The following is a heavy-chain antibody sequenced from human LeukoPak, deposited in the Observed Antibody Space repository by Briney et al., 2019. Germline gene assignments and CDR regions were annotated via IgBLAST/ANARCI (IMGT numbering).Heavy chain of an antibody. CDR2: IYYSGST. V-gene: IGHV4-39*01. Sequence: SETLSLTCTVSVGSISSSSYYWGWIRQPPGKGLEWIGSIYYSGSTYYNPSLKSRVTISVDTSKNQFSLKLSSVTAADTAVYYCARHPRITMIVLVTHQGFDPWGQGTLVTVSS. CDR1: VGSISSSSYY. J-gene: IGHJ5*02. CDR3: ARHPRITMIVLVTHQGFDP. D-gene: IGHD3-22*01.